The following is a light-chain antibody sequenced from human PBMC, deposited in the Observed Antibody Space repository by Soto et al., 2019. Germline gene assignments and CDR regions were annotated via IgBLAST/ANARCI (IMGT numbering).Light chain of an antibody. CDR1: QGIRND. CDR2: AAS. V-gene: IGKV1-17*01. Sequence: DIQITQSPSSLSSSVLERFTITCRASQGIRNDLGWYQQKPGKAPKRLIYAASSLASGVPSRFSGSGSGTEFTLTISSLQPEDFATYYCQQHKSYPRTFGQGTKVDIK. J-gene: IGKJ1*01. CDR3: QQHKSYPRT.